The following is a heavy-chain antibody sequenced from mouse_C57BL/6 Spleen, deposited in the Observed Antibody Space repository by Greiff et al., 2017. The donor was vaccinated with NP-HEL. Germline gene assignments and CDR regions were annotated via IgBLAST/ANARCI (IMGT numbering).Heavy chain of an antibody. D-gene: IGHD1-1*01. V-gene: IGHV1-4*01. CDR2: INPSSGYT. Sequence: VQLQQSGAELARPGASVKMSCKASGYTFTSYTMHWVKQRPGQGLEWIGYINPSSGYTKYNQKFKDKATLTADKSSSTAYMHLSSLTSEDSAVYYCARSGTVVPYYAMDYWGQGTSVTVSS. CDR3: ARSGTVVPYYAMDY. J-gene: IGHJ4*01. CDR1: GYTFTSYT.